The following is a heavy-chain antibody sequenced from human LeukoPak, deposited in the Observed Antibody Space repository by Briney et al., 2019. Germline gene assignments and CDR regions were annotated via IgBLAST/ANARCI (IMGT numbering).Heavy chain of an antibody. V-gene: IGHV3-30*03. CDR3: ARDQNSYGYCYFDY. J-gene: IGHJ4*02. D-gene: IGHD5-18*01. Sequence: GGSLRLSCKASGFTFSSYDMHWVRQAPGKGLEWVAFISYDGSDKYYAHSVKGRFTISRDNAKNSLYLQMNSLRAEDTAVYYCARDQNSYGYCYFDYWGQGTLVTASS. CDR1: GFTFSSYD. CDR2: ISYDGSDK.